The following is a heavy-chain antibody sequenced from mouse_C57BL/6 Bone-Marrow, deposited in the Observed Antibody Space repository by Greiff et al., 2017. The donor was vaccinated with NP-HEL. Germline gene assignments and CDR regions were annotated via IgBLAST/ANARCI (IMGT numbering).Heavy chain of an antibody. CDR3: ARWDYYSNYVGGYAMDY. D-gene: IGHD2-5*01. CDR1: GYTFTSYW. J-gene: IGHJ4*01. CDR2: IDPSDSYT. Sequence: QVQLQQSGAELVMPGASVKLSCKASGYTFTSYWMHWVKQRPGQGLEWIGEIDPSDSYTNYNQKFKGKSTLTVDKSSSTAYMQLSSLTSEDSAVYYCARWDYYSNYVGGYAMDYWGQGTSVTVSS. V-gene: IGHV1-69*01.